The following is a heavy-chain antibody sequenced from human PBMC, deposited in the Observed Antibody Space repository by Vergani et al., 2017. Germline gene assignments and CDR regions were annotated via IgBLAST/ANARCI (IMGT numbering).Heavy chain of an antibody. CDR2: INHSGST. J-gene: IGHJ6*02. Sequence: QVQLQESGPGLVKPSETLSLTCAVYGGSFSGYYWSWIRQPPGKGLEWIGEINHSGSTNYNPSLKSRVTISVDTSKNQFSQRLSSVTAADTAVYYCARVNGRGNYYYGMDVGGQGTTVTVSS. D-gene: IGHD2-8*01. CDR1: GGSFSGYY. CDR3: ARVNGRGNYYYGMDV. V-gene: IGHV4-34*01.